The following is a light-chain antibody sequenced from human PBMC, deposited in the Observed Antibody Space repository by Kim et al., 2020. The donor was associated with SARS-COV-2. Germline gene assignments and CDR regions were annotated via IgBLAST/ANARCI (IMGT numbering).Light chain of an antibody. CDR1: SSDVGSYDL. V-gene: IGLV2-23*02. Sequence: PGQSLTISCTGTSSDVGSYDLVSWYQQHPGKAPKLMIFEVNKRPSGVSNRFSGSKSDNTASLTISGLQAEDEADYYCCSYAGSNVVFGGGTQLTVL. J-gene: IGLJ2*01. CDR2: EVN. CDR3: CSYAGSNVV.